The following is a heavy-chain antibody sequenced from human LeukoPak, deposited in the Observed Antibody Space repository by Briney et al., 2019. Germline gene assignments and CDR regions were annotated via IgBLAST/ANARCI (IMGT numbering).Heavy chain of an antibody. CDR3: ARLSGGLSVFGNWFDP. D-gene: IGHD3-16*02. V-gene: IGHV4-39*01. CDR1: GGSISSSSYY. Sequence: SETLSLTCTVSGGSISSSSYYWGWIRQPPGKGLEWIGSIYYSGSTYYNPSLKSRVTISVDTSKNQFSLKLSSVTAADTAVYYCARLSGGLSVFGNWFDPWGQGTLVTVSS. CDR2: IYYSGST. J-gene: IGHJ5*02.